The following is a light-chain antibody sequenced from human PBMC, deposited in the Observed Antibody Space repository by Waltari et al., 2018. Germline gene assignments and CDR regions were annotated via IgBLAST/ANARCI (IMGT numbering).Light chain of an antibody. CDR1: RSDVGGYHY. CDR3: CSYAGRYTWV. Sequence: QSALTQPRSVSGSPRQPVTISCTGTRSDVGGYHYVPWFQPHPGKAPKLMIHDVSKRPSGVPDRFSGSKSGNTASLTISGLQADDETDYYCCSYAGRYTWVFGGGTKLTVL. J-gene: IGLJ3*02. V-gene: IGLV2-11*01. CDR2: DVS.